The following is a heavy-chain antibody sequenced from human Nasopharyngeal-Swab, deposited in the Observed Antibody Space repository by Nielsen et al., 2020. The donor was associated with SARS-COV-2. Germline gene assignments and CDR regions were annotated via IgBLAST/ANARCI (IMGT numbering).Heavy chain of an antibody. CDR1: GFTFSSYA. D-gene: IGHD6-13*01. J-gene: IGHJ6*02. Sequence: GASLKISCAASGFTFSSYAMHWVRQAPGKGLEWVAVISYDGSKKYYADSVKGRFTISRDNSKNTLYLQMNSLRAEDTAVYYCARDQGSSWYTYYYYYGMDVWGQGTTVTVSS. CDR2: ISYDGSKK. V-gene: IGHV3-30-3*01. CDR3: ARDQGSSWYTYYYYYGMDV.